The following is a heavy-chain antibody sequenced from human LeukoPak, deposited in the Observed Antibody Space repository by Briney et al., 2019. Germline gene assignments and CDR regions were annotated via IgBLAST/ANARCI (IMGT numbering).Heavy chain of an antibody. Sequence: PGGSLRLSCAASGFTFTSYWMHWIRQAPGKGLVWVSLVETDGSSATYADSVRGRFTISRDNAKNTVYLQMNSLRVEDTAVYYCVRDVPHNWFDSWGQGTLVTVSS. CDR3: VRDVPHNWFDS. CDR2: VETDGSSA. V-gene: IGHV3-74*01. J-gene: IGHJ5*01. CDR1: GFTFTSYW.